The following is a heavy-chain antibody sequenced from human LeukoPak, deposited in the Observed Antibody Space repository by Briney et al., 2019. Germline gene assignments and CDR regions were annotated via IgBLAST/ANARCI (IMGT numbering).Heavy chain of an antibody. CDR3: ARGLSYYDFWSGYHNWFDP. CDR1: GGSFSGYY. CDR2: INHSGST. Sequence: SETLSLTCAVYGGSFSGYYWSWIRRPPGKGLEWIGEINHSGSTNYNPSLKSRVTISVDTSKNQFSLKLSSVTAADTAVYYCARGLSYYDFWSGYHNWFDPWGQGTLVTVSS. D-gene: IGHD3-3*01. J-gene: IGHJ5*02. V-gene: IGHV4-34*01.